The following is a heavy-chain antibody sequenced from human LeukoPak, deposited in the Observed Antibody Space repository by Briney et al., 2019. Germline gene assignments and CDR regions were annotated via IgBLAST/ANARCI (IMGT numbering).Heavy chain of an antibody. J-gene: IGHJ5*02. Sequence: GRSLRLSCAASGFTFSDYTMHWVRQAPGKGLEWVAVISYAESNKYYADSVKGRFTISRETSKNTLYLQMNSLRAEDTAVYYCATSGGTYWSWGQGTLVTVSS. CDR3: ATSGGTYWS. CDR2: ISYAESNK. D-gene: IGHD1-26*01. CDR1: GFTFSDYT. V-gene: IGHV3-30*04.